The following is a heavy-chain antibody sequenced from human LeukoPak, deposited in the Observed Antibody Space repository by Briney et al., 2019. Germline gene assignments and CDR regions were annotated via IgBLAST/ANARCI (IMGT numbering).Heavy chain of an antibody. Sequence: SVKVSCKASGRTFSSYAISWVRQAPGQGLEWMGRIIPIFGTANYAQKFQGRVTITTDESTSTAYMDLSSLRSEDTAVYYCARGRLKQYYFDYWGQGTLVTVSS. D-gene: IGHD4-11*01. CDR2: IIPIFGTA. CDR3: ARGRLKQYYFDY. V-gene: IGHV1-69*05. CDR1: GRTFSSYA. J-gene: IGHJ4*02.